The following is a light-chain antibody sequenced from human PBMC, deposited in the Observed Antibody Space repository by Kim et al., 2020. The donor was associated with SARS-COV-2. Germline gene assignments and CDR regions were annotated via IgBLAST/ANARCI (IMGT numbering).Light chain of an antibody. J-gene: IGLJ1*01. V-gene: IGLV2-18*02. CDR1: SSDVGTYNR. CDR3: SSYTSSNSYV. Sequence: GQSVTISCTGTSSDVGTYNRVSWYQQPPGTAPNLMIYEVSKRPSGVPDRFSGSKSGNAASLTISGLQADDEADYYCSSYTSSNSYVFGTGTKVTVL. CDR2: EVS.